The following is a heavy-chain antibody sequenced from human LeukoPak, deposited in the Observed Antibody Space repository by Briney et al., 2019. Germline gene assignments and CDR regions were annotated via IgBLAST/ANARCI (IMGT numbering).Heavy chain of an antibody. Sequence: GVSLRLSCAASGFTFSSYSMNWVRQAPGKGLEWVSSISSSSSYIYYADSVKGRFTISRDNAKNSLYLQMNSLRAEDTAVYYCARDSGFDYYGLGSYYIFDPWGQGTLVTVSS. J-gene: IGHJ5*02. D-gene: IGHD3-10*01. V-gene: IGHV3-21*01. CDR2: ISSSSSYI. CDR1: GFTFSSYS. CDR3: ARDSGFDYYGLGSYYIFDP.